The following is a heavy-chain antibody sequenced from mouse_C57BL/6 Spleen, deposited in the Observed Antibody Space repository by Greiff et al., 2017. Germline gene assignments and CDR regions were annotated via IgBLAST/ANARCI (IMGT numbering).Heavy chain of an antibody. V-gene: IGHV1-50*01. D-gene: IGHD4-1*01. J-gene: IGHJ4*01. Sequence: QVQLQQPGAELVKPGASVKLSCKASGYTFTSYWMQWVKQRPGQGLEWIGEIDPSDSYTNYNQKFKGKATLTVDTSSSTAYMQLSSLTSEDSAVYYCAAITGTYAMDYWGQGTSVTVSS. CDR3: AAITGTYAMDY. CDR1: GYTFTSYW. CDR2: IDPSDSYT.